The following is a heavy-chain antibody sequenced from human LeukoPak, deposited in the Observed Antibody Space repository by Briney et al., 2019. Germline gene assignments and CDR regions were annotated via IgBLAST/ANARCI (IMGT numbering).Heavy chain of an antibody. CDR1: GFTFSNYW. D-gene: IGHD3-10*01. J-gene: IGHJ4*02. CDR2: IKEDGSEI. Sequence: GGTLRLSCAASGFTFSNYWMTWVRQAPGKGLEWVANIKEDGSEIFYVDSVKGRFTISRDNARNSLYLQMNSLRAEDTAVYYCTRTPDGVDYWGQGTLVTVSS. CDR3: TRTPDGVDY. V-gene: IGHV3-7*01.